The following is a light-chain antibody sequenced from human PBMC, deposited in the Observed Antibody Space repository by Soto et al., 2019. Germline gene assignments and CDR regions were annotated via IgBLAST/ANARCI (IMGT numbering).Light chain of an antibody. J-gene: IGKJ2*01. CDR1: QSVSTH. CDR3: QQYHNWPYT. V-gene: IGKV3-15*01. Sequence: EIVMTQSPATLSVSPGERTTLSCRASQSVSTHLAWYQQQPGQAPRLLVYAASTRATDIPARFSGSGSGTEFTLTISSLQSEEFAVYHCQQYHNWPYTFGQGTRLEIK. CDR2: AAS.